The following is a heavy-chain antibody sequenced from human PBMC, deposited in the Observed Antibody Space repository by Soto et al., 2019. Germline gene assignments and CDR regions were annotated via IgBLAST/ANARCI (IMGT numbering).Heavy chain of an antibody. CDR2: ISYDGSNK. J-gene: IGHJ6*02. CDR1: GFTFSSYG. V-gene: IGHV3-30*18. D-gene: IGHD3-9*01. CDR3: AKEGYYGILTGYYRGLYYYYGMDV. Sequence: PGGSLRLSCAASGFTFSSYGMHWVRQAPGKGLEWVAVISYDGSNKYYADSVKGRFTISRDNSKNTLYLQMNSLRAEDTAVYYCAKEGYYGILTGYYRGLYYYYGMDVWGQGTTVTVSS.